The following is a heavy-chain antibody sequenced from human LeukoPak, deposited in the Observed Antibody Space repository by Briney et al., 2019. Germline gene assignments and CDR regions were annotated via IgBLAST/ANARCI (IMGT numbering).Heavy chain of an antibody. J-gene: IGHJ3*02. Sequence: PGRSLRVSCAASGFTFSSYAMHWVRQAPGKGLEWVAVIPYDGSNKYYADSVKGRFTISRDNSKNTLYLQMNSLRAEDTAVYYCARGGTYYDILTGRQAFDIWGQGTMVTVSS. V-gene: IGHV3-30*04. CDR1: GFTFSSYA. D-gene: IGHD3-9*01. CDR2: IPYDGSNK. CDR3: ARGGTYYDILTGRQAFDI.